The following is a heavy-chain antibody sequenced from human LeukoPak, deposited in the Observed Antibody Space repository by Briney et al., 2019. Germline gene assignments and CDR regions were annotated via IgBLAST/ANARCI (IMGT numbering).Heavy chain of an antibody. V-gene: IGHV3-74*01. CDR3: ARANRIVAAAARLDY. CDR1: GFTFSSYW. CDR2: INTDGRST. Sequence: GSLRLSCAASGFTFSSYWMHWVRQAPGKGLVWVSRINTDGRSTSYADSVKGRFTISRDNSKNTLYLQMNSLRAEDTAVYYCARANRIVAAAARLDYWGQGTLVTVSS. J-gene: IGHJ4*02. D-gene: IGHD6-13*01.